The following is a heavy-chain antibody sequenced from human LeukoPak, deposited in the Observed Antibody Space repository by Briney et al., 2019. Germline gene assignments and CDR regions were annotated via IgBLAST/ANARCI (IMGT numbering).Heavy chain of an antibody. CDR3: ARRVAAAGSFSLVYYYYMDV. D-gene: IGHD6-13*01. J-gene: IGHJ6*03. CDR2: ISAYNGNT. CDR1: GHTFTSYG. Sequence: ASVKVSCKASGHTFTSYGISWVRQAPGQGLEWMGWISAYNGNTNYAQKLQGRVTMTTDTSTSTAYMELRSLRSDDTAVYYCARRVAAAGSFSLVYYYYMDVWGKGTTVTVSS. V-gene: IGHV1-18*01.